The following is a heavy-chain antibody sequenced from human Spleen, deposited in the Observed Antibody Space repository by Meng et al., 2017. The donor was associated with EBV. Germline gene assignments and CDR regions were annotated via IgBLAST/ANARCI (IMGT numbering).Heavy chain of an antibody. D-gene: IGHD4/OR15-4a*01. Sequence: VQRVESGGGLVKPGGSLRLSCAASGFTFSNYSMNWVRQAPGKGLDWVSSISSSSDYIFYADSVRGRFTISRDNAKNSLYLQMNSLRAEDTAMYYCTRTSLKSWGQGTLVTVSS. V-gene: IGHV3-21*01. CDR2: ISSSSDYI. J-gene: IGHJ4*02. CDR3: TRTSLKS. CDR1: GFTFSNYS.